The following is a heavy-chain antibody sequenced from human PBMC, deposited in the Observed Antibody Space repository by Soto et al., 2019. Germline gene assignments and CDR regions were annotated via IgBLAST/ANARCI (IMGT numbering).Heavy chain of an antibody. CDR1: GGSISSYY. J-gene: IGHJ3*02. D-gene: IGHD3-10*01. V-gene: IGHV4-59*01. CDR2: IYYSGST. Sequence: SSETLSLTCTVSGGSISSYYWSWIRQPPGKGLEWIRYIYYSGSTNYNPSIKSRDTISEETSKNQFSMKLSSVTAADTAVYYCARRYGSAFDIWGQGTMVT. CDR3: ARRYGSAFDI.